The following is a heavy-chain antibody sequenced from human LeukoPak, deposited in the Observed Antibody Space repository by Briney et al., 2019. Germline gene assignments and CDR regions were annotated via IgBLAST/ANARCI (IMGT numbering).Heavy chain of an antibody. Sequence: GGSLRLSCAASGFTFSNYGMPWVRQAPGKGLEWVALISYDGSNKYYTDSVKGRFTISRDNSKNTLYLQMSSLRAEDTAVYFCSKDGHCTNGVCYGYNDYWGQGTLVTVSS. D-gene: IGHD2-8*01. V-gene: IGHV3-30*18. CDR3: SKDGHCTNGVCYGYNDY. CDR2: ISYDGSNK. J-gene: IGHJ4*02. CDR1: GFTFSNYG.